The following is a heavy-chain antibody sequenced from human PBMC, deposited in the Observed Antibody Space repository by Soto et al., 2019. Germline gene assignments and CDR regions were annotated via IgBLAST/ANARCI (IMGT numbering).Heavy chain of an antibody. Sequence: PGGSLRLSCAASGFTFKTAWMNWVRQSPGKGLEWVGRIKSENDGGIIDYAAPVKGRFIISRDDSKNTVYLEMNSLNTEDTAVYYCAADSPAWGAYAFDDWGQGILVTVAS. J-gene: IGHJ4*02. CDR3: AADSPAWGAYAFDD. D-gene: IGHD3-16*01. V-gene: IGHV3-15*07. CDR2: IKSENDGGII. CDR1: GFTFKTAW.